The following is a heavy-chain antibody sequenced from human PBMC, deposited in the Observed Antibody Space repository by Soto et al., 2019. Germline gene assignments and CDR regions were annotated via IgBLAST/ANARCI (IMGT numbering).Heavy chain of an antibody. Sequence: GGSLRLSCTASGFTFGDYAMSWFRQAPGKGLEWVGFIRSKAYGGTTEYAASVKGRFTISRDDSKSIAYLQMNSLKTEDTAVYYCTRARLTVTNPRYYYYMDVWGKGTTVTVSS. CDR1: GFTFGDYA. D-gene: IGHD4-4*01. V-gene: IGHV3-49*03. CDR3: TRARLTVTNPRYYYYMDV. CDR2: IRSKAYGGTT. J-gene: IGHJ6*03.